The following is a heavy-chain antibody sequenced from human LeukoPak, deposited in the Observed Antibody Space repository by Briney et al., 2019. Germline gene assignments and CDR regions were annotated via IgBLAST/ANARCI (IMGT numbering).Heavy chain of an antibody. CDR1: GFAFSDYY. CDR3: ARGQRAAAGFDY. Sequence: GGSLRLSCAASGFAFSDYYMSWIRQAPGKGLEWVSYISSSSSYTNYADSVKGRFTISRDNSKNTLYLQMNSLRAGDTAVYYCARGQRAAAGFDYWGQGTLVTVSS. V-gene: IGHV3-11*06. D-gene: IGHD6-13*01. J-gene: IGHJ4*02. CDR2: ISSSSSYT.